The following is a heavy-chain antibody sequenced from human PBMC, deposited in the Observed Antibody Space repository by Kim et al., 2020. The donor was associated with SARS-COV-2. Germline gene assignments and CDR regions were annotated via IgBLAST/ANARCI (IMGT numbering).Heavy chain of an antibody. V-gene: IGHV4-31*03. Sequence: SETLSLTCTVSGGSISSGGYYWSWIRQHPGKGLEWIGYIYYSGSTYYNPSLKSRVTISVDTSKNQFSLKLSSVTAADTAVYYCARGIRNGYCSGGSCPQLYNWFDPWGQGTLVTVSS. CDR3: ARGIRNGYCSGGSCPQLYNWFDP. J-gene: IGHJ5*02. D-gene: IGHD2-15*01. CDR1: GGSISSGGYY. CDR2: IYYSGST.